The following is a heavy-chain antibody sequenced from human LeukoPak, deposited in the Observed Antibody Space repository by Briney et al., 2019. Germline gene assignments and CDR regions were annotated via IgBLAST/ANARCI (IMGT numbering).Heavy chain of an antibody. CDR1: GGSISSGDYY. D-gene: IGHD6-13*01. CDR3: ARARAYGSSWYYFDY. CDR2: IYHSGIT. Sequence: PPQTLSLTCTVSGGSISSGDYYWSWIRQPPGKGLEWIGHIYHSGITYYNPSLKSRVTFLVDTSKNQFSLKVNSVTAADTAVYHCARARAYGSSWYYFDYWGQGTLVTVSS. J-gene: IGHJ4*02. V-gene: IGHV4-30-4*08.